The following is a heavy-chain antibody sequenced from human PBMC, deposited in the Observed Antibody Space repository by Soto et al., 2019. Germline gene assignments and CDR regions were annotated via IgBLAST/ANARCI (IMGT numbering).Heavy chain of an antibody. V-gene: IGHV3-9*01. D-gene: IGHD6-19*01. Sequence: EVQLVESGGGLVQPGRSLRLSGEASGFTFDDYAMHGVRQAPGKGLEWVSGISWNSGSIGYADSVKGRFTISRDNAKNSLYLQMNSLRAEDTALYYCAKDAIAVAGTEPAFDIWGQGTMVTVSS. CDR2: ISWNSGSI. J-gene: IGHJ3*02. CDR3: AKDAIAVAGTEPAFDI. CDR1: GFTFDDYA.